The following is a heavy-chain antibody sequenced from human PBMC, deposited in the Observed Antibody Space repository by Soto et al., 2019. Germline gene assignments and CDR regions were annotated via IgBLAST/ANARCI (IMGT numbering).Heavy chain of an antibody. CDR2: ISYDGSNK. Sequence: LRLSCAASGFTFSSYGMHWVRQAPGKGLEWVAVISYDGSNKYYADSVKGRFTISRDNSKNTLYLQMNSLRAEDTAVYYCAKDNERYSGYDALAYWGQGTLVTVSS. CDR3: AKDNERYSGYDALAY. CDR1: GFTFSSYG. V-gene: IGHV3-30*18. J-gene: IGHJ4*02. D-gene: IGHD5-12*01.